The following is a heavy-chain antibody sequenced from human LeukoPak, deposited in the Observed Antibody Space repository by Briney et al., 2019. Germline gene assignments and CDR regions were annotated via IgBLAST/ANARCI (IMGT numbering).Heavy chain of an antibody. CDR3: AGLVGRYSSGLYYYYFDY. Sequence: SGTLSLTCTVSGDSINSLDLWSWVRQPPGKGLEWIGEMYLSGTTHSNPSVKSRVTISIDKSKNQFFLNLSSVTAADTAVHYCAGLVGRYSSGLYYYYFDYWGQGTLVTVSS. D-gene: IGHD3-22*01. V-gene: IGHV4-4*02. CDR1: GDSINSLDL. CDR2: MYLSGTT. J-gene: IGHJ4*02.